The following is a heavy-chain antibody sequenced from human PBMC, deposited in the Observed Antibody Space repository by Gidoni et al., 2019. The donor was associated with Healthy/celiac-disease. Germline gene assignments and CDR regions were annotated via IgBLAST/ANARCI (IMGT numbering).Heavy chain of an antibody. CDR3: ARSGRRIAARPQPFWFDP. V-gene: IGHV5-51*03. D-gene: IGHD6-6*01. CDR1: GYSFTSYW. CDR2: IYPGDSDT. Sequence: EVQLVQSGAEVKQPGESLNISCKGSGYSFTSYWIGWVRQMPGKGLEWMGIIYPGDSDTRYSPSFQGQVTISADKSISTAYLQWSSLKASDTAMYYCARSGRRIAARPQPFWFDPWGQGTLVTVSS. J-gene: IGHJ5*02.